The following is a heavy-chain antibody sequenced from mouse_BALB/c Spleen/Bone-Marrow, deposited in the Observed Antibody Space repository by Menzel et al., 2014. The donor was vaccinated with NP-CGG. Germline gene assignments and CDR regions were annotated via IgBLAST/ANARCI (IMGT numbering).Heavy chain of an antibody. CDR3: ARRGDYGAWFAY. CDR1: GFSLTGYG. D-gene: IGHD1-1*01. Sequence: VQVVESGPGLVAPSQSLSITCTVSGFSLTGYGVNWVRQPPGKGLEWLGMIWGDGSTDYNSALKSRLSISKDNSKSQVFLKTHSLQSDDTARYYCARRGDYGAWFAYWGQGTLVTVSA. V-gene: IGHV2-6-7*01. CDR2: IWGDGST. J-gene: IGHJ3*01.